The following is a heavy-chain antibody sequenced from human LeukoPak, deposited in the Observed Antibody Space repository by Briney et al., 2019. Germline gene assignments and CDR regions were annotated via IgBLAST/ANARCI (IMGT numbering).Heavy chain of an antibody. V-gene: IGHV3-64*04. Sequence: GGSLRLSCSASGFTFSSYAMHWVRQAPGKGLEYVSAISSNGGSTYYADSLKGRFTISRDNSKNTLYLQMNSLRAEDTAVYYCARGGATSTFDIWGQGTMVTVSS. CDR1: GFTFSSYA. D-gene: IGHD1-26*01. CDR2: ISSNGGST. J-gene: IGHJ3*02. CDR3: ARGGATSTFDI.